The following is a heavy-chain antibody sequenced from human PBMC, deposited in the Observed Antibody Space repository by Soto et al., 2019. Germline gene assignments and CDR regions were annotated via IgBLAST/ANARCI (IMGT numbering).Heavy chain of an antibody. CDR2: IKSKTDGGTT. D-gene: IGHD2-2*01. J-gene: IGHJ3*01. V-gene: IGHV3-15*01. Sequence: GGSLRRSCAASGFTFSNAWMSWVRQAYGKGLEWNGRIKSKTDGGTTDYAAPVKGRFTISRDVSKNTLYLQMNSLKTEDTAVYYSTTSLIIVVVPAAKQMVKVWRQGTTV. CDR3: TTSLIIVVVPAAKQMVKV. CDR1: GFTFSNAW.